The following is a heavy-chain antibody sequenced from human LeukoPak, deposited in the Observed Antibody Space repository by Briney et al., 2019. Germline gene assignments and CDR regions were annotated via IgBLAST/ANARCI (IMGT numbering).Heavy chain of an antibody. J-gene: IGHJ4*02. D-gene: IGHD2-21*01. CDR1: GFTFNRRG. V-gene: IGHV3-30*02. Sequence: GGSRRLSCAASGFTFNRRGMHWVRQAPGKGLERVAFIRYDGGETFYADFVKGRFTISRDNSKNTLSLQLNTLRPEDTALYYCAKDGDDCIDYWGPGTLVTVSS. CDR3: AKDGDDCIDY. CDR2: IRYDGGET.